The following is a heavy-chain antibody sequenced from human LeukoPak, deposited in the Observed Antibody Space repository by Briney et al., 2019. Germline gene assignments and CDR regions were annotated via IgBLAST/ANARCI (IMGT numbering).Heavy chain of an antibody. Sequence: GGSLRLSCAASGLTFSSYAMSWVRQAPGKGLEWVSAISSSGGITYYADSVKGRFTISRDNSKNTLYLQMNSLRAEDTAVYYCAKGTMDGGQYYYDSNGGQETLVTVSS. CDR3: AKGTMDGGQYYYDSN. V-gene: IGHV3-23*01. CDR2: ISSSGGIT. CDR1: GLTFSSYA. D-gene: IGHD3-22*01. J-gene: IGHJ4*02.